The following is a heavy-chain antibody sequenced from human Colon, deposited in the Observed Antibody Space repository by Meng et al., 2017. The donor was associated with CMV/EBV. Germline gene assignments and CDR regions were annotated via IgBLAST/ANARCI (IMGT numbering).Heavy chain of an antibody. V-gene: IGHV3-21*01. CDR3: VRDAYSGNPAQSGADH. Sequence: GESLKISCAASGFTFSSYSMNWVRQAPGKRPEWVSSISSRGSYIYYADSLKGRITISRDNAKNSLYLQINSLRVEDTAVYYCVRDAYSGNPAQSGADHWGRGTLVTVSS. J-gene: IGHJ4*02. D-gene: IGHD1-26*01. CDR2: ISSRGSYI. CDR1: GFTFSSYS.